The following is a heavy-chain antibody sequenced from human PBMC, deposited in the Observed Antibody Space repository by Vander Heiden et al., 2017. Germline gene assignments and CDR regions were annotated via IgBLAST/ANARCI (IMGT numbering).Heavy chain of an antibody. CDR1: GFSISSGHF. CDR2: MYHSGTT. Sequence: QVQLQESGPGLVKPSETLSLTCAVSGFSISSGHFWGWIRQPSGKGLEWIGSMYHSGTTYYNPSLKNRVTISVDTSKNHLSLRLRYVTAADTAIYYCARGVATDTVYYYYHGMDVWGQGTPVTVSS. V-gene: IGHV4-38-2*01. CDR3: ARGVATDTVYYYYHGMDV. D-gene: IGHD1-1*01. J-gene: IGHJ6*02.